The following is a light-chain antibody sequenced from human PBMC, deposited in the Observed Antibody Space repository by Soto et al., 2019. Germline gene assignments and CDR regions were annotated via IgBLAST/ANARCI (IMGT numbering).Light chain of an antibody. CDR1: QSVGTN. CDR2: GAS. CDR3: QHYNNWPPWT. J-gene: IGKJ1*01. Sequence: EIVMTQSPATLSVSPGERATLSCRASQSVGTNLAWYQQKPGQAPRLLVYGASTRATGIPARFSGSGSGIEFTLTISSLQSEDFAVYYCQHYNNWPPWTFGQGTKVEIK. V-gene: IGKV3-15*01.